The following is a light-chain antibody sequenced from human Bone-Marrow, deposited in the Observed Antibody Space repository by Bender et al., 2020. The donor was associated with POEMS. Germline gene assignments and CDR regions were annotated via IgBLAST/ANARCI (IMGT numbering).Light chain of an antibody. CDR3: YSTYSSGDHWV. Sequence: SYDLTQPPSASVSPGQAAKITCSGDVLSKKYAYWHQQKSGQAPLLVISEDTKRTSALPERFAGSNSETVATLTSSGAQVEDEADYYCYSTYSSGDHWVFDGGTKLTVL. V-gene: IGLV3-10*01. CDR2: EDT. CDR1: VLSKKY. J-gene: IGLJ3*02.